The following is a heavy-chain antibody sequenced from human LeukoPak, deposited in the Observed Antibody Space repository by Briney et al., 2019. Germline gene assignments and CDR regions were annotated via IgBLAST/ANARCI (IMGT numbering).Heavy chain of an antibody. Sequence: GGSLRLSCAASGFTFSTYSMIWVRQAPGKRREWVSSISSSSSYIYYAESVMGRFTISRDNAKNSLYLQLNSLRAEDTAVYFCARDPGRDWLLYPVYYYYMDVWGKGTTVTVSS. D-gene: IGHD3/OR15-3a*01. CDR2: ISSSSSYI. V-gene: IGHV3-21*01. CDR3: ARDPGRDWLLYPVYYYYMDV. J-gene: IGHJ6*03. CDR1: GFTFSTYS.